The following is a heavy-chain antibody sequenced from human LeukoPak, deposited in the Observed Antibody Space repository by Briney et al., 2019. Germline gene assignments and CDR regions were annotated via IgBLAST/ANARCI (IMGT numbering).Heavy chain of an antibody. J-gene: IGHJ6*04. D-gene: IGHD3-9*01. CDR2: IKSKTDGGTT. CDR1: GFTFSNAW. V-gene: IGHV3-15*01. CDR3: TKGNYDILTGYYLHGMDV. Sequence: GGSLRLSCAASGFTFSNAWMSWVRQAPGKGLEWVGRIKSKTDGGTTDYAAPVKGRFTISRDDSKNTLYLQMNSLRTEDTAVYYCTKGNYDILTGYYLHGMDVWGKGTTVTVSS.